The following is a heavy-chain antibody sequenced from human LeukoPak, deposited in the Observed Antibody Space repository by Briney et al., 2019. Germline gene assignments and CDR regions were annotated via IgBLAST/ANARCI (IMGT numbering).Heavy chain of an antibody. Sequence: GGSLRLSCAASGFTFSSSAMSWVRQAPGKGLEWVSSISGSGITTYYADSVKGRFTLPRDNSKNTLALQMNNLRAEDTAVYYCARGGVIVAYIDHWGQGTLVTVSS. J-gene: IGHJ4*02. CDR3: ARGGVIVAYIDH. CDR1: GFTFSSSA. D-gene: IGHD3-22*01. CDR2: ISGSGITT. V-gene: IGHV3-23*01.